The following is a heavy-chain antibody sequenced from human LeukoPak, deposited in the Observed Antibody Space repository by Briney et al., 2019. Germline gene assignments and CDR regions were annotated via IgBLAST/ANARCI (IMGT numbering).Heavy chain of an antibody. CDR1: GGTFSSYA. V-gene: IGHV1-69*01. D-gene: IGHD2-15*01. J-gene: IGHJ4*02. CDR2: IIPIFGTA. Sequence: SVKVSCKASGGTFSSYAISWVRQAPGQGLEWMGGIIPIFGTANYEQKFQGRVTITADESTSTAYMELSSLRSEDTAVYYCAKLAHNLYCTGGSCPYCHDYWGQGTLVTVSS. CDR3: AKLAHNLYCTGGSCPYCHDY.